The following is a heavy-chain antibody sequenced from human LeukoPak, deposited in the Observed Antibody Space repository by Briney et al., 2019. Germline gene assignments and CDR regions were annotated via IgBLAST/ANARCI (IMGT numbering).Heavy chain of an antibody. V-gene: IGHV4-59*01. Sequence: SETLSLTCTVSGGSINSYYWSWIRQPPGKGLEWIGYIYYSGSTNYNPSLKCRVTISVDTSKNQFSLKLSSVTAADTAVYYCARSYYYGSGSYGMDVWGQGTTVTVSS. CDR1: GGSINSYY. CDR3: ARSYYYGSGSYGMDV. CDR2: IYYSGST. J-gene: IGHJ6*02. D-gene: IGHD3-10*01.